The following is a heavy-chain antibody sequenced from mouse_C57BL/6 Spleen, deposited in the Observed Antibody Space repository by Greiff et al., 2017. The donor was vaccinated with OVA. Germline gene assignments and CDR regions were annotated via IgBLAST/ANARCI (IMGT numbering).Heavy chain of an antibody. CDR2: IRLKSDNYAT. D-gene: IGHD2-1*01. CDR3: TVGIYGNYFDY. Sequence: EVKLMESGGGLVQPGGSMKLSCVASGFTFSNYWMNWVRQSPEKGLEWVAQIRLKSDNYATHYAESVKGRFTISRDDSKSSVYLQMNNLRAEDTGIYYCTVGIYGNYFDYWGQGTTLTVSS. V-gene: IGHV6-3*01. CDR1: GFTFSNYW. J-gene: IGHJ2*01.